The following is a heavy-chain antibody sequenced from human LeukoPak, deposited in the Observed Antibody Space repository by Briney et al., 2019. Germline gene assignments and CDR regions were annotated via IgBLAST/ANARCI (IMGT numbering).Heavy chain of an antibody. J-gene: IGHJ6*02. Sequence: GGSLRLSCVASGFTFSSYSLTWVRQAPGKGLEWVSSISSSSSYRYYADSLKGRFTISRDNAKNSLYLQMNTLRAEDTAVYYCAREAQYNIGWCDYYYGMDVWGQGTTVTVSS. CDR3: AREAQYNIGWCDYYYGMDV. V-gene: IGHV3-21*01. CDR2: ISSSSSYR. D-gene: IGHD6-19*01. CDR1: GFTFSSYS.